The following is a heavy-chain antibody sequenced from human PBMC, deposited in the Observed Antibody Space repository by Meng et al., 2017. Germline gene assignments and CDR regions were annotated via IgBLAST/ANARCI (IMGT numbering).Heavy chain of an antibody. D-gene: IGHD1-1*01. CDR3: ARVDRNDDADFDY. V-gene: IGHV1-69*06. J-gene: IGHJ4*02. CDR2: IIPIFGTE. Sequence: QMVRSGAEVKKPGSLVKVSYKALGGNFRSDAISWVRQVPGQGLEWMGGIIPIFGTENYEQRFQGRVTITADKSTSTAYMELSSLRSEDTAVYYCARVDRNDDADFDYWGQGTLVTVSS. CDR1: GGNFRSDA.